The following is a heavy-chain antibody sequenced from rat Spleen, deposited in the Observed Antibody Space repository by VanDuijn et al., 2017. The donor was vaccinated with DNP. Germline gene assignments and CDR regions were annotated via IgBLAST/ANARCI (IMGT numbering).Heavy chain of an antibody. CDR2: ITPSGGNT. V-gene: IGHV5-31*01. CDR1: GFTFNNFW. Sequence: EVQLVESGGDLVQPGGSLTLSCVASGFTFNNFWMTWIRQVPGKGLEWVAAITPSGGNTYYPDSVKGRFTISRDNAKSTLYLQMNSLRSEDMATYYCARHVLPLRVWDYWGQGTLVTVSS. D-gene: IGHD4-1*01. CDR3: ARHVLPLRVWDY. J-gene: IGHJ3*01.